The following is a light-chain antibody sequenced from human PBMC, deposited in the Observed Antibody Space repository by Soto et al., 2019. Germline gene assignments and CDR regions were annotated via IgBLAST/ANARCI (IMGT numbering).Light chain of an antibody. Sequence: EIVLTQSPGTLSLSPGERATLSCRASQSVTSSYLAWYQLKPGQAPRLLIYGASSRATGIPARFSGSGSETDFTLTISRLEPEDSAVYYCQFYGSSLITFGQGTRLEI. J-gene: IGKJ5*01. V-gene: IGKV3-20*01. CDR3: QFYGSSLIT. CDR1: QSVTSSY. CDR2: GAS.